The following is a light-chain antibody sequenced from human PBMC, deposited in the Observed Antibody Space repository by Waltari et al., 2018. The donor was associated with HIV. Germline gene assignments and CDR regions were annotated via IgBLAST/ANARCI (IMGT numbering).Light chain of an antibody. CDR1: KLGDKY. CDR3: QAWDSDTNWV. Sequence: SYELTQPPSVSVSPGQTATIACSGHKLGDKYACWYQQKPGQSPVLVIYHDGKRPSGIPERFSGSNSGDTATLTISGTQPMDEADYYCQAWDSDTNWVFGGGTRLTVL. CDR2: HDG. J-gene: IGLJ3*02. V-gene: IGLV3-1*01.